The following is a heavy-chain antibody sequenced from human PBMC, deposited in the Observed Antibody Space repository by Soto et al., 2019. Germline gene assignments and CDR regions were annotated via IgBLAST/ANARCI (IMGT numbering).Heavy chain of an antibody. V-gene: IGHV3-7*01. CDR3: ARGTERLIVTTTRTDL. J-gene: IGHJ4*02. D-gene: IGHD5-12*01. CDR2: IKQDGSEK. Sequence: LGSAASRETLYIYVVGGVCQATGKGLEWVANIKQDGSEKYYVDSVKGRFTLSRDNAKNSLYLQMNSLTVEDTAVYYCARGTERLIVTTTRTDLWGQGTLVIVFS. CDR1: RETLYIYV.